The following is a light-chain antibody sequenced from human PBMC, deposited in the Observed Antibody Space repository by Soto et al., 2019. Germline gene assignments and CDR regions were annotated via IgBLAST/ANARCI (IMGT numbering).Light chain of an antibody. CDR2: EVS. Sequence: QSALTQPASVSGSPGQSITISCTGTSSDVGGYNYVSWYQQHPGKAPKLMIYEVSNRPSGVSNRFSGSKSGNTASLTISGLQAEDEADYYCSSYTSSSIDYVFGTETKVTGL. J-gene: IGLJ1*01. CDR3: SSYTSSSIDYV. V-gene: IGLV2-14*01. CDR1: SSDVGGYNY.